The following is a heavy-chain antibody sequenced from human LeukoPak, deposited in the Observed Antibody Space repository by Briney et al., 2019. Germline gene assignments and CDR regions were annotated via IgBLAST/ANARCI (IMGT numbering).Heavy chain of an antibody. CDR2: ITSRSSSI. D-gene: IGHD3-10*01. CDR3: ARDSRFGKLLIPYFDY. Sequence: GGSLRLSCAASGFTFSNYNMNWVRQAPGKGLEWVSYITSRSSSIYYADSVKGRFTISRDNAQNSLYLQMSSLRDEDTAVYYCARDSRFGKLLIPYFDYWGQGTLVTVSS. J-gene: IGHJ4*02. CDR1: GFTFSNYN. V-gene: IGHV3-48*02.